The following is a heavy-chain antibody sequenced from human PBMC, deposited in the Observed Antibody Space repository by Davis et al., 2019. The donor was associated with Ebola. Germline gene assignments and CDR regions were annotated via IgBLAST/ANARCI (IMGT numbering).Heavy chain of an antibody. CDR3: ARDILIPGRYGKNWFDS. Sequence: GGSLRLSCGASGFSFGSYWMSWVRQPPGRALQWVASINEDGSEKNYVDSVKARFIISRDDAKKSVHLHMNSLGADDTAVYYCARDILIPGRYGKNWFDSWGQGTLVTVSS. CDR1: GFSFGSYW. V-gene: IGHV3-7*03. D-gene: IGHD5-18*01. J-gene: IGHJ5*01. CDR2: INEDGSEK.